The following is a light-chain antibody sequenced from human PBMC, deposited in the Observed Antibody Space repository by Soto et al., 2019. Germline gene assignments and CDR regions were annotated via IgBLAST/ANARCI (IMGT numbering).Light chain of an antibody. CDR3: GTLDSSLSAPS. J-gene: IGLJ2*01. CDR1: SSNIGNNY. CDR2: DNN. V-gene: IGLV1-51*01. Sequence: QSVLTQPPSVSAAPGQKVTISCSGSSSNIGNNYVSWYQQLPGTAPKLLIYDNNKRPSGIPDRFSGSKSGTSATLGITGLQTGDEADYYCGTLDSSLSAPSFGGGTQLTVL.